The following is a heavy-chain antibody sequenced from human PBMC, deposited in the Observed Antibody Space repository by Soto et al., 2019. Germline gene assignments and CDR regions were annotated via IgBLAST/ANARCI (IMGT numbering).Heavy chain of an antibody. V-gene: IGHV3-74*01. CDR2: IKSDGSGT. D-gene: IGHD3-22*01. J-gene: IGHJ4*02. CDR3: ARGDGDYYDGNGYLGRH. CDR1: GFTFSSYW. Sequence: EVQLVESGGGLVQPGGSLRLSCAASGFTFSSYWMHWVRQAPGKGLVWVSRIKSDGSGTYYAESVKGRLTISRDNAKNTLYLQMNSLRAEDTAVYYCARGDGDYYDGNGYLGRHWGQGTLVTVSS.